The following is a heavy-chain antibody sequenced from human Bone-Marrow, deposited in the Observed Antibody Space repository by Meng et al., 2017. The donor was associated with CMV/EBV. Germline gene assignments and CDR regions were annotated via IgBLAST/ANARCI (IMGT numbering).Heavy chain of an antibody. CDR3: AKGPKITIFGVVIEGGMDV. CDR1: GFTFSSYG. Sequence: GESLKISCAASGFTFSSYGMHWVRQAPGKGLEWVAFIRYDGSNKYYADSVKGRFTISRDNSKNTLYLQMNSLRAEDTAVYYCAKGPKITIFGVVIEGGMDVWGPGNTVNVSS. V-gene: IGHV3-30*02. CDR2: IRYDGSNK. D-gene: IGHD3-3*01. J-gene: IGHJ6*02.